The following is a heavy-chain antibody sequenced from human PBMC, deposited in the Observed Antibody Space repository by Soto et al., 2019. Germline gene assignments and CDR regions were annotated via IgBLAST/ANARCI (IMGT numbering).Heavy chain of an antibody. CDR3: KKQGVHKRINYG. V-gene: IGHV5-10-1*01. J-gene: IGHJ6*01. CDR1: GYNFISYW. CDR2: IDPSDSYT. D-gene: IGHD3-10*01. Sequence: PGESLKISCKASGYNFISYWINWVRQKPGKDLAWMARIDPSDSYTNYSPSFQGHVTISADKPLSTAYLPSSSLKASDTAMYSCKKQGVHKRINYG.